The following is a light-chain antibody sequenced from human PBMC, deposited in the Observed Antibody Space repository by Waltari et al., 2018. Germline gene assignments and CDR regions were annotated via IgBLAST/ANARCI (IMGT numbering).Light chain of an antibody. J-gene: IGKJ3*01. CDR1: QSISNS. CDR2: DVS. CDR3: QQHSDFVT. V-gene: IGKV3-11*01. Sequence: EIVLTQSPATLSLSPGERATLSCRASQSISNSVGWYQQKPGQAPRLLIDDVSNRATGIPDRVSGSGSGTDFTLTISSLEPEDFAVYYCQQHSDFVTFGPGTTVEIK.